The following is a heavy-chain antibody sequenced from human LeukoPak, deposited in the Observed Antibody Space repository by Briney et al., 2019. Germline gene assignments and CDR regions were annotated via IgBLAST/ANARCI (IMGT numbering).Heavy chain of an antibody. D-gene: IGHD2-2*01. Sequence: SETLSLTCTVSGGSISSYYWSWIRQPPGKGLEWIGYIYYSGSTNYNPSLKSRVTISVDTSKNQFSLKLSSVTAADTAVYYCARYCSSTSCYDWFDPWGQGTLVTVSS. J-gene: IGHJ5*02. CDR2: IYYSGST. CDR1: GGSISSYY. CDR3: ARYCSSTSCYDWFDP. V-gene: IGHV4-59*08.